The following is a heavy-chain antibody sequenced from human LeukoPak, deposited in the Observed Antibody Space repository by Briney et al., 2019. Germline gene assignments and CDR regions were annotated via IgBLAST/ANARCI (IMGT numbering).Heavy chain of an antibody. Sequence: GGSLRLSCAASGFTFSSYSMNWVRQAPGKGLEWVSYISRSSSTIYYADSVKGRFTISRDNAKNSLYLQMNSLRDEDTAVYYCARYYCSSTSCYAPSGYWGQGTLVTVSS. CDR1: GFTFSSYS. V-gene: IGHV3-48*02. CDR2: ISRSSSTI. D-gene: IGHD2-2*01. J-gene: IGHJ4*02. CDR3: ARYYCSSTSCYAPSGY.